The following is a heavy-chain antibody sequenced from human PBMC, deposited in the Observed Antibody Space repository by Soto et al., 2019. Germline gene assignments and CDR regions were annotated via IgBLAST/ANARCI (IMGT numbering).Heavy chain of an antibody. CDR2: IWYDGSNK. CDR3: ARYSSSWYYYGMDV. Sequence: PGGSLRLSCTGSGFTFSTFAVTWVRQAPGKGLEWVAVIWYDGSNKYYADSVKGRFTISRDNSKNTLYLQMNSLRAEDTAVYYCARYSSSWYYYGMDVWGQGTTVTVSS. D-gene: IGHD6-13*01. J-gene: IGHJ6*02. V-gene: IGHV3-33*08. CDR1: GFTFSTFA.